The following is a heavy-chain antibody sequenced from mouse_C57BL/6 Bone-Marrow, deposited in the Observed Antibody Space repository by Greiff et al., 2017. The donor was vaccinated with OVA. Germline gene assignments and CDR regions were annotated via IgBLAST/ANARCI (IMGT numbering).Heavy chain of an antibody. J-gene: IGHJ2*01. D-gene: IGHD4-1*01. V-gene: IGHV1-26*01. Sequence: EVQLQQSGPELVKPGASVKISCKASGYTFTDYYMNWVKQSHGKSLEWIGDINPNNGGTSYNQKFKGKATLTVDKSSSTAYMELRSLTSEDSAVYYCAITGTVDYWGQGTTLTVSS. CDR2: INPNNGGT. CDR3: AITGTVDY. CDR1: GYTFTDYY.